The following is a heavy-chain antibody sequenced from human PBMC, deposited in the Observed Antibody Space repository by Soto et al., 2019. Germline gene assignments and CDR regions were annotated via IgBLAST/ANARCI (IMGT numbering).Heavy chain of an antibody. V-gene: IGHV1-69*12. CDR2: IMPIFRTA. J-gene: IGHJ6*02. D-gene: IGHD3-3*02. CDR3: ARDQDRPQLGGNYYSIMDV. Sequence: QVQVEQSGAEVKKPGSSVKVSCKASGGTFSTAAISWVRQAPGQGLEWMGGIMPIFRTADYAQKFQGRVTITAEESTSTAYLELRSLSSEDTAIYYCARDQDRPQLGGNYYSIMDVWGQGTTVTVSS. CDR1: GGTFSTAA.